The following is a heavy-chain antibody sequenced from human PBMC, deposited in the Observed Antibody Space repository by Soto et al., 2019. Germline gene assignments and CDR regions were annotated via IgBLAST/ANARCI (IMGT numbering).Heavy chain of an antibody. CDR1: GFMFSNYV. CDR2: ISGSGGTS. V-gene: IGHV3-23*01. Sequence: EVLLLESGGGLVQPGGSLRLSCAASGFMFSNYVMTWVRQAPGKGLEWVSVISGSGGTSDYADSVKGRCSISRDNSNNTLYLQMNTLGAEDKAVYYCAKSPISLRTYDYWGQGTLVTVSS. CDR3: AKSPISLRTYDY. J-gene: IGHJ4*02.